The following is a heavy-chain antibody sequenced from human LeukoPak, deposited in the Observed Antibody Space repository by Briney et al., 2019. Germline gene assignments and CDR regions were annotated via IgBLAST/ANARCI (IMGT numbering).Heavy chain of an antibody. CDR1: GGSMSSYY. CDR3: ARGGRSVDY. J-gene: IGHJ4*02. D-gene: IGHD6-19*01. V-gene: IGHV4-59*08. Sequence: PSETLSLTCTVSGGSMSSYYWSWIRQPPGKGLEWIGYIYYNGKTNYSPSLNSRVTISVDTSRNQFSLKLNSVTAADTAVYYCARGGRSVDYWGQGTLDTVSS. CDR2: IYYNGKT.